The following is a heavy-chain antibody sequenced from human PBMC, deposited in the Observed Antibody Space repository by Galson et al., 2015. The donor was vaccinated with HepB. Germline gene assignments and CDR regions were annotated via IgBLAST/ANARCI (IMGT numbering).Heavy chain of an antibody. CDR3: AKEGGYDSSGYFDY. Sequence: LRLSCAASGFTFSSYAMSWVRQAPGKGLEWVSAISGSGGSTYYADSVKGRFTISRDNSKNTLYLQMNSPRAEDTAVYYCAKEGGYDSSGYFDYWGQGTLVNVSS. CDR2: ISGSGGST. J-gene: IGHJ4*02. CDR1: GFTFSSYA. V-gene: IGHV3-23*01. D-gene: IGHD3-22*01.